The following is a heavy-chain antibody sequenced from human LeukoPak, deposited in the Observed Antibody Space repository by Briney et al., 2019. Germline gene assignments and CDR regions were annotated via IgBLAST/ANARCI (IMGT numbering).Heavy chain of an antibody. CDR1: GFTFSSYS. D-gene: IGHD3-22*01. V-gene: IGHV3-21*01. CDR3: ASGSSGYHLAFPFDY. Sequence: GGSLRLSCAASGFTFSSYSMNRVRQAPGKGLEWVSSISSSSSYIYYADSVKGRFTISRDNAKNSLYLQMNSLRAEDTAVYYCASGSSGYHLAFPFDYWGQGTLVTVSS. J-gene: IGHJ4*02. CDR2: ISSSSSYI.